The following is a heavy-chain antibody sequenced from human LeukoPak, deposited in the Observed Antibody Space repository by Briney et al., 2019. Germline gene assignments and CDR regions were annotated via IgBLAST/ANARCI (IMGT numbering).Heavy chain of an antibody. CDR1: GYTFSNFG. J-gene: IGHJ4*02. V-gene: IGHV1-18*01. CDR3: ARDGTSTDDY. Sequence: ASVKLSCKTSGYTFSNFGINWVRQAPGQGLEWMGWISGNNDNPNYGQKFQGRFTVTTDSSTRTAYMELRNLRFDDTAVYYCARDGTSTDDYWGQGTLVTVSS. D-gene: IGHD2-2*01. CDR2: ISGNNDNP.